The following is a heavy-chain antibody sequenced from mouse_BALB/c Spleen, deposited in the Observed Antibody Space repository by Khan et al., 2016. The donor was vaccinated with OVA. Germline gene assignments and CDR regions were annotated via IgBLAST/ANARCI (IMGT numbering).Heavy chain of an antibody. V-gene: IGHV1S137*01. CDR3: KRGGGGNRFAY. Sequence: VELVESGAELVRPGVSVKISCKGSGYTFTDFTLHWVKQSHAMSLEWIGVISTYYGDATYNQRFKDKATMTVDKSSSTAYMELARLTSEDSAIDYGKRGGGGNRFAYWGQGTLVTVSA. J-gene: IGHJ3*01. CDR1: GYTFTDFT. CDR2: ISTYYGDA.